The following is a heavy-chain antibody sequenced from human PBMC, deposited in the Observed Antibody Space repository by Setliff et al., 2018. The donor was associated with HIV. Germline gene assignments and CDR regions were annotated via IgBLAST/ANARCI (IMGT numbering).Heavy chain of an antibody. J-gene: IGHJ4*02. CDR3: ARGRGQWLGL. Sequence: SETLSLTCAVYGGSFSGYYWSWIRQPLGKGLEWIGEINHSGSTNYNPSLKSRVTISVDTSKNQFSLKLSSVTAADTAVYYCARGRGQWLGLWGQGTLVTVSS. CDR2: INHSGST. CDR1: GGSFSGYY. D-gene: IGHD6-19*01. V-gene: IGHV4-34*01.